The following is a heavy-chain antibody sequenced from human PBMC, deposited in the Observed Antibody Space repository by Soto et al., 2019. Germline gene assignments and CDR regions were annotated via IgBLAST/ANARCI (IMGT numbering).Heavy chain of an antibody. D-gene: IGHD2-8*01. CDR3: ARLNGYRMVYAYFDY. J-gene: IGHJ4*02. V-gene: IGHV5-51*01. Sequence: GESLKISCKGSGYSFTSYWIGWVRQMPGKGLEWMGIIYPGDSDTRYSPSFQGQVTISADKSISTAYLQWSSLKASDTAMYYCARLNGYRMVYAYFDYWGQGTLVTVS. CDR2: IYPGDSDT. CDR1: GYSFTSYW.